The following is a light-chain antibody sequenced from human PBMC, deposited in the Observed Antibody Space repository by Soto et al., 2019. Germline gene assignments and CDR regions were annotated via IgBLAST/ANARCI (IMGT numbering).Light chain of an antibody. J-gene: IGKJ1*01. V-gene: IGKV3-20*01. CDR3: HQYGSSPRT. CDR2: GAS. CDR1: QSVRSSY. Sequence: EIVLTQSPGTLSLSPGERATLSCRASQSVRSSYLAWYQQKPGQAPRLLIYGASSRATGIPDRFSGSGSGTDFTITISRLEPEDFEVYYCHQYGSSPRTFGQGTKVESK.